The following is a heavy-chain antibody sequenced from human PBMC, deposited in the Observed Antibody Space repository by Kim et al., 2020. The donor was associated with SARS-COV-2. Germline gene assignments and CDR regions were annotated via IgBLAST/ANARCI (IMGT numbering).Heavy chain of an antibody. CDR1: GYTFTSYA. J-gene: IGHJ6*03. D-gene: IGHD2-2*01. CDR3: ARAVVVPAANYFGVVILSYYYMDV. Sequence: ASVKVSCKASGYTFTSYAMNWVRQAPGQGLEWMGWINTNTGNPKYAQGFTGRFVFSLDTSVSTAYLQISSLKAEDTAVYYCARAVVVPAANYFGVVILSYYYMDVWGKGTTVTVSS. V-gene: IGHV7-4-1*02. CDR2: INTNTGNP.